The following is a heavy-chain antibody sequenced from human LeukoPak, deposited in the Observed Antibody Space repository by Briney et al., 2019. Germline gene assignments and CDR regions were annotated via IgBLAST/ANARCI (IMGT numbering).Heavy chain of an antibody. D-gene: IGHD5-12*01. CDR3: ARGLDIADY. V-gene: IGHV3-64*01. CDR1: GFTFSSYA. J-gene: IGHJ4*02. Sequence: AGGSLRLSCAASGFTFSSYAMHWVRQAPGKGLEYVSAISSNGGSTYYANSVKGRFTISRDNSKNTLYLQMGSLRAEDMAVYYCARGLDIADYWGQGTLVTVSS. CDR2: ISSNGGST.